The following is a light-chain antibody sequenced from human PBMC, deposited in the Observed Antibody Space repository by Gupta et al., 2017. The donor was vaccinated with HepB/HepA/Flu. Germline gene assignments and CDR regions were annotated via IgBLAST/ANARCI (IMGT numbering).Light chain of an antibody. CDR3: QQRSNCLT. Sequence: EIVLTQSPATLSLSPGERATLSCRASQSVSSYLAWYQQKPGQAPRLLIYDASNRATGIPARFSGSGPGXDFTLTXSSREPEDFAVYYCQQRSNCLTFGXGTKVEIK. V-gene: IGKV3D-11*02. CDR1: QSVSSY. J-gene: IGKJ4*01. CDR2: DAS.